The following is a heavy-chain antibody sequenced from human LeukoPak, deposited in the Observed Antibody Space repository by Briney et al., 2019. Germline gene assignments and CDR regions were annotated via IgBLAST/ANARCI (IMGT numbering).Heavy chain of an antibody. V-gene: IGHV1-2*02. CDR1: GYTFTGYY. CDR2: INPNSGGT. CDR3: ARAPYYDFWSGYIPSGGMDV. D-gene: IGHD3-3*01. J-gene: IGHJ6*02. Sequence: ASVKVSCKAPGYTFTGYYMHWVRQAPGQGLEWMGWINPNSGGTNYAQKFQGRVTMTRDTSISTAYMELSRLRSDDTAVYYCARAPYYDFWSGYIPSGGMDVWGQGTTVTVSS.